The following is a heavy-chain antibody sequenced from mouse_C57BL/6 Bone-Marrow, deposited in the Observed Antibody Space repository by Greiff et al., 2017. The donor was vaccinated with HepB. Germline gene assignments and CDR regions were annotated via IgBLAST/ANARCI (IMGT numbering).Heavy chain of an antibody. CDR1: GYTFTSYW. J-gene: IGHJ3*01. V-gene: IGHV1-50*01. D-gene: IGHD3-2*02. Sequence: QVQLQQPGAELVKPGASVKLSCKASGYTFTSYWMQWVKQRPGQGLEWIGEIDPSDSYTNYNQKFKGKATLTVDTSASTAYMQRSSLTSEDSAVYYCARGGYWFAYWGQGTLVTVSA. CDR2: IDPSDSYT. CDR3: ARGGYWFAY.